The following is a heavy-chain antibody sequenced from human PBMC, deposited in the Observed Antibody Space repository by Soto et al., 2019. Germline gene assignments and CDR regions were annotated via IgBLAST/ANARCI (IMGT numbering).Heavy chain of an antibody. J-gene: IGHJ4*02. V-gene: IGHV3-7*01. CDR1: GFTFSTYW. CDR3: ARTVPTISGDVLNY. CDR2: IKQDGSEK. Sequence: EVQLVESGGGLVQPGGSLRLSCAASGFTFSTYWMTWVRQAPGKGLEWVANIKQDGSEKYYVDSVKSRFTISRDNVENSLYLQMNSLRAEDTALYYCARTVPTISGDVLNYWGQGTLVTVSS. D-gene: IGHD5-12*01.